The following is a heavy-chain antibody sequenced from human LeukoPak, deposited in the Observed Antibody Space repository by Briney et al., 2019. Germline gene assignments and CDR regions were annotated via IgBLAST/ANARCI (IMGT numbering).Heavy chain of an antibody. CDR3: GRAMDV. CDR1: GFTFSTYW. CDR2: IKQYGSEK. Sequence: GGSLRLSCAASGFTFSTYWMTWVRQAPGRGLEWVANIKQYGSEKYYVDSVKGRFTISRDNAKNSLYLQMNSLRAEDTAVYYCGRAMDVWGQGTTVTVSS. J-gene: IGHJ6*02. V-gene: IGHV3-7*04.